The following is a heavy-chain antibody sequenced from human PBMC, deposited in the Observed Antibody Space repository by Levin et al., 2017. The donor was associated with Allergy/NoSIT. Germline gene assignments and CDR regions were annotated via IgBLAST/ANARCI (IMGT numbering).Heavy chain of an antibody. CDR1: GFTFSSYA. V-gene: IGHV3-30*01. CDR3: ARPAEDLALIWWFDP. D-gene: IGHD2-21*01. J-gene: IGHJ5*02. CDR2: ISYDGSNK. Sequence: GGSLRLSFAASGFTFSSYAMHWVRQAPGKGLEWVAVISYDGSNKYYADSVKGRFTISRDSSKNTLYLQMNSLKAEDTAVYYCARPAEDLALIWWFDPWGQGTLVTVSS.